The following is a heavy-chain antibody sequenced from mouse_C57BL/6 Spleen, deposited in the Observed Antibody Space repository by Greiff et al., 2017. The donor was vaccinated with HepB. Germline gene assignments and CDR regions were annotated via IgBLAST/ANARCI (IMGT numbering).Heavy chain of an antibody. D-gene: IGHD1-1*01. CDR1: GFNIKDYY. CDR3: AIYYYGSSYSAWFAY. J-gene: IGHJ3*01. CDR2: IDPEDGET. Sequence: VQLQQSGAELVKPGASVKLSCTASGFNIKDYYMHWVKQRTEQGLEWIGRIDPEDGETKYAPKFQGKATITADTSSNTAYLQLSSVTSEDTAVYYCAIYYYGSSYSAWFAYWGHGTLVTVSA. V-gene: IGHV14-2*01.